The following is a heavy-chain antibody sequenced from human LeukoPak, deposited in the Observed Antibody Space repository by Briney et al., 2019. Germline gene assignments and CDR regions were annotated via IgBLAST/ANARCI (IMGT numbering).Heavy chain of an antibody. CDR3: ARGPSIAARYDAFDI. Sequence: PGGSLRLSCAASGFTFDDYAMHWVRQAPGKGLEWVSLISGDGGSTYYADSVKGRFTISRDNAKNSLYLQVISLRAEDTAVYYCARGPSIAARYDAFDIWGQGTMVTVSS. CDR1: GFTFDDYA. CDR2: ISGDGGST. V-gene: IGHV3-43*02. J-gene: IGHJ3*02. D-gene: IGHD6-6*01.